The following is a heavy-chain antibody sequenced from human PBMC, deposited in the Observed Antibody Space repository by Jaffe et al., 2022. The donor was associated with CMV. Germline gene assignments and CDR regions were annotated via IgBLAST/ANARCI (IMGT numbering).Heavy chain of an antibody. D-gene: IGHD6-19*01. V-gene: IGHV5-51*01. J-gene: IGHJ4*02. CDR2: IYPVDSDA. CDR1: GYNFADSW. CDR3: ALISVTGTFFEY. Sequence: EVQLVQSGVEVKKPGESLKISCKGSGYNFADSWIGWVRQKPGKGLEWMGIIYPVDSDARYSPSLQGQVTISADTSISTAYLQWSSLKASDTAMYYCALISVTGTFFEYWGQGTLVSVSS.